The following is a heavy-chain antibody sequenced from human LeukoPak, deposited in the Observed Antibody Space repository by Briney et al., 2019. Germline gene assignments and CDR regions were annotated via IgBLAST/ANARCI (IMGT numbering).Heavy chain of an antibody. J-gene: IGHJ6*03. D-gene: IGHD3-16*01. CDR1: GGSISSYY. Sequence: SETLSLTCTVSGGSISSYYWSWIRQPAGKGLEWIGRIYTSGSTNYNPSLKSRVTMSVDTSKNQFSLKLSSVTAADTAVYYCARTPVDGDYYYYMDVWGKGTTVTVSS. V-gene: IGHV4-4*07. CDR2: IYTSGST. CDR3: ARTPVDGDYYYYMDV.